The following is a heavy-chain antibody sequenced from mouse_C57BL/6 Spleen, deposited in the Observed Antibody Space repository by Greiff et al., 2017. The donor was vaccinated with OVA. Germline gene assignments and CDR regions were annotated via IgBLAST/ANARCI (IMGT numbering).Heavy chain of an antibody. CDR3: ARVQLRLQDFDY. CDR1: GYSITSGYY. V-gene: IGHV3-6*01. CDR2: ISYDGSN. Sequence: DLKLQESGPGLVKPSQSLSLTCSVTGYSITSGYYWNWIRQFPGNKLEWMGYISYDGSNNYNPSLKNRISITRDTSKNQFFLKLNSVTTEDTATYYCARVQLRLQDFDYWGQGTTLTVSS. D-gene: IGHD3-2*02. J-gene: IGHJ2*01.